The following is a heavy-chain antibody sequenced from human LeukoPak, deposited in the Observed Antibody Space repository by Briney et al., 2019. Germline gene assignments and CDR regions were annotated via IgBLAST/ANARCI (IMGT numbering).Heavy chain of an antibody. CDR2: ISAYNGNT. Sequence: ASVKVSCKASGYTFASYGISWVRQAPGQGLEWMGWISAYNGNTNYSQKLQGRVTMTTDTSTSTAYMELRSLRSDDTAVYYCARESIKRLGDKPRGGWFDPWGQGTLVTVSS. V-gene: IGHV1-18*01. CDR3: ARESIKRLGDKPRGGWFDP. J-gene: IGHJ5*02. D-gene: IGHD3-16*01. CDR1: GYTFASYG.